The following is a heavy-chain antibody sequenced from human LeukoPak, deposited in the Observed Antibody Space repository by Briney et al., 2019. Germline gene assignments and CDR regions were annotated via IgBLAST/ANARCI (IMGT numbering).Heavy chain of an antibody. D-gene: IGHD3-22*01. CDR3: ARVPYYYDSSGPLYYFDY. J-gene: IGHJ4*02. V-gene: IGHV4-38-2*02. Sequence: PSETLSLTCTVSGYSISSGYYWGWIRQPPGKGLGWIGSLYHSGSTYYNPSLKSRVTISVDTSKNQFSLKLSSVTAADTAVYYCARVPYYYDSSGPLYYFDYWGQGTLVTVSS. CDR1: GYSISSGYY. CDR2: LYHSGST.